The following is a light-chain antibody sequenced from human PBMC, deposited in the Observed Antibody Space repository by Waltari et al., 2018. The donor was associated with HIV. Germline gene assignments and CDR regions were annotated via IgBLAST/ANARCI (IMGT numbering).Light chain of an antibody. CDR1: RSDVVRYNS. CDR3: CSYGGTYNV. J-gene: IGLJ1*01. Sequence: QSALPQPPSVSGSPEQSVTFSCPGTRSDVVRYNSVSWYQPHPGKAPKLMLYDVTQRPSGVPDRFSGSKSGNTASLTISGLRADDEADYYCCSYGGTYNVFGVGTKVTVL. CDR2: DVT. V-gene: IGLV2-11*01.